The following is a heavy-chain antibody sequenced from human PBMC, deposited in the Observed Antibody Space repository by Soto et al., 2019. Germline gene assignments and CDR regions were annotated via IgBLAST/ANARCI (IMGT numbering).Heavy chain of an antibody. CDR3: TTTSDDYIWGSYLSFAFDI. CDR2: IKSKTDGGTT. J-gene: IGHJ3*02. D-gene: IGHD3-16*02. V-gene: IGHV3-15*01. CDR1: GFTFSNAW. Sequence: EVQLVESGGGLVKPGGSLRLSCAASGFTFSNAWMSWVRQAPGKGLEWVGRIKSKTDGGTTDYAAPVKGRFTISRDDSKNTLYLQMNRLKTEDTAVYYCTTTSDDYIWGSYLSFAFDIWGQGTMVTVSS.